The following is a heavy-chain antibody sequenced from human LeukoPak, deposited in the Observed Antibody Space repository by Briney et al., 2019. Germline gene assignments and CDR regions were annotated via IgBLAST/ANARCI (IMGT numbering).Heavy chain of an antibody. Sequence: GGSLRLSCAASGFTFSNAWMTWFRQPPGKGLEWFGRKSKTDGGTPDYVAPVKGRFTISRDDSKNTLYLQVNSLKTGDTAVYYCSTDRASNLWVWGQGTLVTVSS. J-gene: IGHJ4*02. CDR1: GFTFSNAW. CDR3: STDRASNLWV. D-gene: IGHD3-10*01. CDR2: KSKTDGGTP. V-gene: IGHV3-15*01.